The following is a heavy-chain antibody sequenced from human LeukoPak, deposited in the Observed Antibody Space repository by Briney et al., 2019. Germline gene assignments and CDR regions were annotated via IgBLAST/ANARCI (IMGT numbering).Heavy chain of an antibody. CDR2: ISAYNGNT. V-gene: IGHV1-18*01. J-gene: IGHJ4*02. Sequence: GASVKVSCKASGYTFTSYGISWVRQAPGQGLEWMGWISAYNGNTNYAQKLQGRVTMTTDTSTSTAYMELRSLRSDDTAVYYCARDGDVYDFWSGYISWGQGTLVTVSS. D-gene: IGHD3-3*01. CDR3: ARDGDVYDFWSGYIS. CDR1: GYTFTSYG.